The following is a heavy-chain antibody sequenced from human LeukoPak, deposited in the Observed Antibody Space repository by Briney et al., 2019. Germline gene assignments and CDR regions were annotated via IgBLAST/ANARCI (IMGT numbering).Heavy chain of an antibody. J-gene: IGHJ4*02. V-gene: IGHV3-48*03. CDR2: LTPGGTI. D-gene: IGHD3-3*01. CDR1: GSTFGSYT. Sequence: PGGSLRLSCAASGSTFGSYTMHWVRQAPGKGLEWVSYLTPGGTIYYGDSVRGRFTISRDNAKSSLYLQMNSLRVEDTAVYYCVRDLSASYYGFWGQGTLVTVSS. CDR3: VRDLSASYYGF.